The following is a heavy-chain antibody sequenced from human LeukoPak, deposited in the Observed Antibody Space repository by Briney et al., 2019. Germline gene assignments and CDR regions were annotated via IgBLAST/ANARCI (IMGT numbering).Heavy chain of an antibody. CDR3: ASGYYYGSGIRGRDAFDS. CDR2: IDPSDSYT. J-gene: IGHJ3*02. Sequence: GESLKISCKGSGYSFTSYWISWVRQMPGKGLEWMGRIDPSDSYTNYSPSFQGHVTISADKSISTAYLQWSSLKASDTAMYYCASGYYYGSGIRGRDAFDSWGQGTMVTVSS. D-gene: IGHD3-10*01. V-gene: IGHV5-10-1*01. CDR1: GYSFTSYW.